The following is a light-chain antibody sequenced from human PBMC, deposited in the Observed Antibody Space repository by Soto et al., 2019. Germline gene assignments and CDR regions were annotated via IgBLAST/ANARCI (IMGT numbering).Light chain of an antibody. V-gene: IGKV3-15*01. Sequence: EIVMTQSPATLSVSPGERATLSCRASQSVRSKLAWYQQKPGQAPRLLIYGASTRATGIPARFSGSGSGTEFTLAISSLQSEDFAVYFCQQYNNWLYTFGQGTKLEIK. CDR3: QQYNNWLYT. CDR1: QSVRSK. CDR2: GAS. J-gene: IGKJ2*01.